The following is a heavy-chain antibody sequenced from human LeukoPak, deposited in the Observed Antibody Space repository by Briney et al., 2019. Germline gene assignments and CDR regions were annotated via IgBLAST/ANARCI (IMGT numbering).Heavy chain of an antibody. D-gene: IGHD6-19*01. CDR1: GYSFTSYW. CDR3: VRESGYSSGWYPY. J-gene: IGHJ4*02. V-gene: IGHV5-51*01. Sequence: PGESLKISCKGSGYSFTSYWIGWVRQMPGKGLEWMGIIYPGDSDTRYSPSFQGQVAISADKSISTAYLQWSSLKASDSAMYYCVRESGYSSGWYPYWGQGTLVTVSS. CDR2: IYPGDSDT.